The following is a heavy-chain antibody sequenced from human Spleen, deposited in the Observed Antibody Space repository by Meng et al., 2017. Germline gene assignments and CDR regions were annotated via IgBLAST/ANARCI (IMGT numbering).Heavy chain of an antibody. D-gene: IGHD6-13*01. J-gene: IGHJ4*02. CDR3: AKDLRSSN. Sequence: GESLKISCVASGFTFSSYAMIWVRQAPGKGLEWVSGFTSIGTGTHYADSVKGRFSISRDNSKNTLYLQMNSLRAEDTAVYYRAKDLRSSNWGQGTLVTVSS. CDR1: GFTFSSYA. CDR2: FTSIGTGT. V-gene: IGHV3-23*01.